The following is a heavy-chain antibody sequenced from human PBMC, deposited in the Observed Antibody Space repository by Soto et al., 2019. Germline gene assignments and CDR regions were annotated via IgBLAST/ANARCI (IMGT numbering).Heavy chain of an antibody. CDR3: ARGRNSDFWSGYYNYYYYGMDV. V-gene: IGHV1-2*04. Sequence: ASVKVSCKASGYTFTGYYMHWVRQAPGQWLEWMGWINPNSGGTNYAQKFQGWVTMTRDTSISTAYMELSRLRSDDTAVYYCARGRNSDFWSGYYNYYYYGMDVWGQGTTVTVSS. CDR1: GYTFTGYY. D-gene: IGHD3-3*01. J-gene: IGHJ6*02. CDR2: INPNSGGT.